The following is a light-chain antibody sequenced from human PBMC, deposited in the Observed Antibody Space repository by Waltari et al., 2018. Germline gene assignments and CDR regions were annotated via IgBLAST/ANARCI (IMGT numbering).Light chain of an antibody. CDR2: EGS. Sequence: QSALTQPASVSGSPGQSITISCTGTYSDIGDNAYVSWYQQHPDKVPKLIILEGSNRPSEVSNRFSGFKSGNTASLTISGLQPEDEADYYCSSYTSSSAPFVFGSGTKVTVL. J-gene: IGLJ1*01. CDR3: SSYTSSSAPFV. CDR1: YSDIGDNAY. V-gene: IGLV2-14*01.